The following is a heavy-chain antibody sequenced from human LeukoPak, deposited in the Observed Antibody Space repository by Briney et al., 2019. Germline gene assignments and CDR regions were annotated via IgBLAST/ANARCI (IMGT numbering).Heavy chain of an antibody. Sequence: GGSLRLSCAASGFTFSSYAMSWVRQAPGKGLEWASAISGSGGSTYYADSVKGRFTISRDNSKNTLYLQMNSLRAEDAAVYYCARVSQHYYDSSGYTYWGQGTLVTVSS. V-gene: IGHV3-23*01. D-gene: IGHD3-22*01. J-gene: IGHJ4*02. CDR1: GFTFSSYA. CDR3: ARVSQHYYDSSGYTY. CDR2: ISGSGGST.